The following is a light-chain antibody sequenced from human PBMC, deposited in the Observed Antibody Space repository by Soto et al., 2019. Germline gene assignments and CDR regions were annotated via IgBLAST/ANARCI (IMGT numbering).Light chain of an antibody. CDR2: DIS. J-gene: IGKJ4*01. V-gene: IGKV3-11*01. Sequence: EIVLAQSPATLSLSPGERATLSCRASQSLGSFLAWCQQKPCQAPRLLIYDISNRATGIPARFSGSGSGTDFTLTISSLEPDDFAVYFCQQRASWPLTFGGGTKVEIK. CDR1: QSLGSF. CDR3: QQRASWPLT.